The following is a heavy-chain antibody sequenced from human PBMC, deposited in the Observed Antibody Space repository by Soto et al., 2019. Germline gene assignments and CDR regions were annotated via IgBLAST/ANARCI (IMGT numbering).Heavy chain of an antibody. V-gene: IGHV4-59*01. CDR3: AREFFGAGNWFDP. Sequence: PSETLSLTCTLSGGSISSYYWSWIRQPPGKGLEWIGYIYYSGSTNYNPSLKSRVTISVDTSKNQFSLKLSSVTAADTAVYYCAREFFGAGNWFDPWGQGTLVTVSS. D-gene: IGHD3-3*01. CDR1: GGSISSYY. CDR2: IYYSGST. J-gene: IGHJ5*02.